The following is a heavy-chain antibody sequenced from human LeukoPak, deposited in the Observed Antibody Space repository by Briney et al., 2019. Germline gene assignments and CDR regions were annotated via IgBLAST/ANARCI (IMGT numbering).Heavy chain of an antibody. CDR2: FDPEDGET. V-gene: IGHV1-24*01. Sequence: ASVKVSCKVSGYTLTELSMHWVRQAPGKGLEWMGGFDPEDGETIYAQKFQGRVTMTEDTSTDTAYMELSSLRSEDTAVYYCAISRVLLWSRTMNWFDPWGQGTLVTVSS. J-gene: IGHJ5*02. CDR3: AISRVLLWSRTMNWFDP. D-gene: IGHD3-10*01. CDR1: GYTLTELS.